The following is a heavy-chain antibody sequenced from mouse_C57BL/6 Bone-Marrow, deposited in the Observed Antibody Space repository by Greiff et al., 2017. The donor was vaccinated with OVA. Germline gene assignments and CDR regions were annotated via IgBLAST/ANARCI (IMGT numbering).Heavy chain of an antibody. CDR3: AMGPYGNYGYYAMDY. Sequence: EVQLQQSGPVLVKPGASVKMSCKASGYTFTDYYMNWVKQSHGKSLEWIGVINPYNGGTSYNQKLKGKATLTVDKSSSTAYMELNSLTSEDSAVYYCAMGPYGNYGYYAMDYWGQGTSVTVSS. J-gene: IGHJ4*01. D-gene: IGHD2-1*01. V-gene: IGHV1-19*01. CDR1: GYTFTDYY. CDR2: INPYNGGT.